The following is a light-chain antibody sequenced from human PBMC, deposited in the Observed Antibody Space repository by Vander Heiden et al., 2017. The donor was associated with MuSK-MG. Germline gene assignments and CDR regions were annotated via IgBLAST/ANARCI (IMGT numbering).Light chain of an antibody. CDR3: RQHNSYPLT. Sequence: DIQMTQSPSTLSASVGDRVTITCRASQSISSSLAWYQQKPGRAPKVLIYEASNLESGVPSRFSGSGSGTEFTLTISSLQPDDFATYYCRQHNSYPLTFGGGTKVEIK. V-gene: IGKV1-5*03. CDR2: EAS. J-gene: IGKJ4*01. CDR1: QSISSS.